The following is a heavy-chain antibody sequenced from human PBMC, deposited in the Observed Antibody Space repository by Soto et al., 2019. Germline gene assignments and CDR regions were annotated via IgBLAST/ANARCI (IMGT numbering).Heavy chain of an antibody. V-gene: IGHV3-30*03. J-gene: IGHJ4*02. Sequence: GGSLRLSCAASGFTFGNYGMHWVRQAPGKGLDWVAVISYDGSIEYYSESVKGRFTMSRDNSENTVYLQMNSLRTEDTAVYFCGRDWVWFGAHPIDNWGQGTLVTVSS. CDR2: ISYDGSIE. CDR1: GFTFGNYG. CDR3: GRDWVWFGAHPIDN. D-gene: IGHD3-10*01.